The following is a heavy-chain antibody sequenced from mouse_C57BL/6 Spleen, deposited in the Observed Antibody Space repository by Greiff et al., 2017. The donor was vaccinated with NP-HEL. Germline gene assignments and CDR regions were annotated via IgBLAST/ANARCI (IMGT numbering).Heavy chain of an antibody. V-gene: IGHV1-82*01. J-gene: IGHJ1*03. CDR1: GYAFSSSW. D-gene: IGHD1-1*01. CDR3: ARERFITTVVGGYFDV. CDR2: IYPGDGDT. Sequence: QVQLQQSGPELVKPGASVKISCKASGYAFSSSWMNWVKQRPGKGLEWIGRIYPGDGDTNYNGKFKGKATLTADNSSSTAYMQLSSLTSEDSAVYFCARERFITTVVGGYFDVWGTGTTVTVSS.